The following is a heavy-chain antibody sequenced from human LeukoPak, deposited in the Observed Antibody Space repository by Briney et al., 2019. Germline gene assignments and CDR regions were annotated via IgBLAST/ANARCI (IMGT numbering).Heavy chain of an antibody. J-gene: IGHJ4*02. Sequence: GASVKVSCKDSGGTFSSYAISWVRQAPGQGLEWMGGIIPIFGTANYAQKFQGRVTITTDESTSTAYMELSSLRSEDTAVYYCARTAHYYGSGSYLPWGYWGQGTLVTVSS. V-gene: IGHV1-69*05. CDR2: IIPIFGTA. CDR3: ARTAHYYGSGSYLPWGY. CDR1: GGTFSSYA. D-gene: IGHD3-10*01.